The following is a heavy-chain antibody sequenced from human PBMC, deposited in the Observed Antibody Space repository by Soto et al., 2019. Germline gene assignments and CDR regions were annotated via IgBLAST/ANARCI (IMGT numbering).Heavy chain of an antibody. Sequence: GGSLRLSCAASGFTFSSYAMSWVRQAPGKGLEWVSAISGSGGSTYYADSVKGRFTISRDNSKNTLYLQMNSLRAEDTAVYYCAKDGEGATIVYYFDYWGQGTLVTVSS. D-gene: IGHD5-12*01. J-gene: IGHJ4*02. CDR1: GFTFSSYA. V-gene: IGHV3-23*01. CDR2: ISGSGGST. CDR3: AKDGEGATIVYYFDY.